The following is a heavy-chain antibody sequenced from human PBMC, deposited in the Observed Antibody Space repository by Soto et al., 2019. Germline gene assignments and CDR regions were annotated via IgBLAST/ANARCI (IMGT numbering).Heavy chain of an antibody. J-gene: IGHJ4*02. CDR2: ISNDGTKK. V-gene: IGHV3-30*03. CDR1: VSSFSRDG. Sequence: QVQLVESGGGVVQPGRSLRLSCVVSVSSFSRDGMLWARQAPGKGLEWVAVISNDGTKKYHADSVKGRFSISRDNSKNTVYLQMNSLRVEDTAVYFCAGGYDWGDYWGQGPRSSSPQ. CDR3: AGGYDWGDY. D-gene: IGHD5-12*01.